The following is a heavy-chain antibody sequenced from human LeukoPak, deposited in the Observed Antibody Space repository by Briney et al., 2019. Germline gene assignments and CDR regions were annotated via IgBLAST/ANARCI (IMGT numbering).Heavy chain of an antibody. CDR1: GGSISSSSYY. Sequence: SETLSLTCTVSGGSISSSSYYWGWIRQPPGEGLEWIGSIYYSGSTYYNPSLKSRVTISVDTSKNQFSLKLSSVTAADTAVYYCARSDSYVWGSYRYCHFDYWGQGTLVTVSS. CDR3: ARSDSYVWGSYRYCHFDY. V-gene: IGHV4-39*01. CDR2: IYYSGST. J-gene: IGHJ4*02. D-gene: IGHD3-16*02.